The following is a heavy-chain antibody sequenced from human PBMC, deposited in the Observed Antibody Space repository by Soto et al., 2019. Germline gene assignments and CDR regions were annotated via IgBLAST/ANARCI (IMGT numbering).Heavy chain of an antibody. CDR3: ATDDCSGGSCYLDY. CDR1: GYTFTSYG. D-gene: IGHD2-15*01. J-gene: IGHJ4*02. CDR2: ISAYNGNT. Sequence: ASVKVSCKASGYTFTSYGISWVRQAPGQGLEWMGWISAYNGNTNYAQKLQGRVTMTTDTSTSTAYMELRSLRSDDTAVYYCATDDCSGGSCYLDYWGQGTLVTVSS. V-gene: IGHV1-18*01.